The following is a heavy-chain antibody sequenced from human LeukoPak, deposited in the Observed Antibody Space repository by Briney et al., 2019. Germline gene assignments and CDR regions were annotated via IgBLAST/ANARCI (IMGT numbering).Heavy chain of an antibody. CDR3: ARGHRYSYGYTMARRLSYYFDY. D-gene: IGHD5-18*01. V-gene: IGHV4-34*01. Sequence: SETLSLTCTVSGSSISSYYWSWIRQPPGKGLEWIGEINHSGSTNYNPSLKSRVTISVDTSKNQFSLKLSSVTAADTAVYYCARGHRYSYGYTMARRLSYYFDYWGQGTLVTVSS. CDR1: GSSISSYY. CDR2: INHSGST. J-gene: IGHJ4*02.